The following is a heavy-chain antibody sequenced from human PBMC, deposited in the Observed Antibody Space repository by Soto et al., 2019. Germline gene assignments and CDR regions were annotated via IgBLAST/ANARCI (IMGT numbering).Heavy chain of an antibody. D-gene: IGHD3-22*01. CDR2: INHSGST. Sequence: KASETLSLTCAVYGGSFRGYYWSWIRQNPGKGLEWIGEINHSGSTNYNSSLKSRVTISVDTSKSQFSLKVSSVTAADTAVYYCARGRIQYYDRSGYSHWGQGTQVTVSS. V-gene: IGHV4-34*01. J-gene: IGHJ4*02. CDR1: GGSFRGYY. CDR3: ARGRIQYYDRSGYSH.